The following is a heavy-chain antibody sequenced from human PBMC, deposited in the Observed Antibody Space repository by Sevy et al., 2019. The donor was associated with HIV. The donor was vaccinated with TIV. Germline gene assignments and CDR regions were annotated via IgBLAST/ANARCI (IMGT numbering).Heavy chain of an antibody. CDR3: AKISCERFGGGNFDY. Sequence: GGSLRLSCAASGFTFSSYGMHWVRQAPGKGLEWVAFIRYDGSNKYYADSVKGRFTISRDNSKNTLYLQMNSLRAEDTAVYYCAKISCERFGGGNFDYWGQGTLVTVSS. J-gene: IGHJ4*02. CDR1: GFTFSSYG. V-gene: IGHV3-30*02. D-gene: IGHD3-16*01. CDR2: IRYDGSNK.